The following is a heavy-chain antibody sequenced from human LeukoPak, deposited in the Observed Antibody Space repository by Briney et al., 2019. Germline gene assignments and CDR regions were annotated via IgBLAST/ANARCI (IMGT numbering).Heavy chain of an antibody. V-gene: IGHV3-48*04. D-gene: IGHD5-18*01. J-gene: IGHJ4*02. CDR1: GFTFSSYS. Sequence: GGSLRLSCAASGFTFSSYSMYWVRQAPGKGLEWVSYISSSGNTIGYADSVKGRFTISRDNAKNSLYLQMVSLRAEDTAVYYCARLRGYSYGYGDYWGQGTLVTVSS. CDR3: ARLRGYSYGYGDY. CDR2: ISSSGNTI.